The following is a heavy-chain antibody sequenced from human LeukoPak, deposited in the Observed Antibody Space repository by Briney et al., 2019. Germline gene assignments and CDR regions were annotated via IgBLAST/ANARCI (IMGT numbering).Heavy chain of an antibody. CDR2: IYYSGST. CDR1: GGSISSSSYY. J-gene: IGHJ4*02. CDR3: ARGEAGWLRVAGNFDY. Sequence: TSETLSLTCTVSGGSISSSSYYWGWIRQPPGKGLEWIGSIYYSGSTYYNPSLKSRVTISVDTSKNQFSLKLSSVTAADTAVYYCARGEAGWLRVAGNFDYWGQGTLVTVSS. V-gene: IGHV4-39*01. D-gene: IGHD6-19*01.